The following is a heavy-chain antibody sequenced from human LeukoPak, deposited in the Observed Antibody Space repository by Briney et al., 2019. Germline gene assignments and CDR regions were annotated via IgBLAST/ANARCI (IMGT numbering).Heavy chain of an antibody. CDR3: ATLPGPYSYYGMDV. CDR1: GFTVTSNY. V-gene: IGHV3-53*01. J-gene: IGHJ6*02. CDR2: IYSGGST. Sequence: GSLRLSCAASGFTVTSNYMSWVRQAPGKGLECVSVIYSGGSTYYADSVKGRFTISRDNSKNTLYLQMNSLRAEDTAVYYCATLPGPYSYYGMDVWGQGTTVTVSS.